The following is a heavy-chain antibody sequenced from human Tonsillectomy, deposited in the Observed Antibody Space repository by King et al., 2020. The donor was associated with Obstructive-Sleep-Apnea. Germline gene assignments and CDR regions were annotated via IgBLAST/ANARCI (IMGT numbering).Heavy chain of an antibody. D-gene: IGHD1-26*01. CDR2: ISGYSANT. CDR1: GYIFSSYG. CDR3: ARDRRDTGGYGGYDP. Sequence: QLVQSGPEVKEPGASVKVSCRASGYIFSSYGITWVRQAPGQGLEWMGWISGYSANTQYAQKVQGRVTMTTDTSTSTAYMELRSPKSDDTAVYYCARDRRDTGGYGGYDPWGQGTLVTVSS. J-gene: IGHJ5*02. V-gene: IGHV1-18*01.